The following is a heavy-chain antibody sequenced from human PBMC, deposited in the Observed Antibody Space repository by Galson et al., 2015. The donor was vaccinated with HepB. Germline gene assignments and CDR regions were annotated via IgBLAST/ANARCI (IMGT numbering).Heavy chain of an antibody. CDR3: AKIEVYDFWSGYYYYYYGMDV. J-gene: IGHJ6*02. Sequence: SLRLSCAASGFTFSSYAMSWVRQAPGKGLEWVSAISGSGGSTYYADSVKGRFTISRDNSKNTLYLQMNSLRAEDTAVYYCAKIEVYDFWSGYYYYYYGMDVWGQGTTVTVSS. CDR2: ISGSGGST. D-gene: IGHD3-3*01. CDR1: GFTFSSYA. V-gene: IGHV3-23*01.